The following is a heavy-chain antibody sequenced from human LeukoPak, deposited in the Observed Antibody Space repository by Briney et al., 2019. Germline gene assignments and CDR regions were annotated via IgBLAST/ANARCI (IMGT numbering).Heavy chain of an antibody. CDR3: AKDGFWSPGRTVNPRWVHIDY. CDR1: GFTFDDYT. Sequence: PGGSLRLSCAASGFTFDDYTMHWVRQAPGKGLEWVSLISWDGGSTYYTDSVKGRFTISRDNSKRSLCLQMNSLRTEDTAFYFCAKDGFWSPGRTVNPRWVHIDYWGQGTLVTVSS. J-gene: IGHJ4*02. CDR2: ISWDGGST. D-gene: IGHD3-3*01. V-gene: IGHV3-43*01.